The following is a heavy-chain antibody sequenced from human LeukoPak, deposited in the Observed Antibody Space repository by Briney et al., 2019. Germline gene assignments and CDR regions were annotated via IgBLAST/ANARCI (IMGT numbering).Heavy chain of an antibody. J-gene: IGHJ4*02. Sequence: PSETLSLTCTVSGGSLSSSSYYWGWIRQPPGKGLEWIGSIYYSVSTYYNPSLKSRVTISVDTSKNQFSLRVSFLKAADTAVYFCARNADVTVASVTFDYWGQGTLVTVSS. D-gene: IGHD1-20*01. V-gene: IGHV4-39*01. CDR2: IYYSVST. CDR1: GGSLSSSSYY. CDR3: ARNADVTVASVTFDY.